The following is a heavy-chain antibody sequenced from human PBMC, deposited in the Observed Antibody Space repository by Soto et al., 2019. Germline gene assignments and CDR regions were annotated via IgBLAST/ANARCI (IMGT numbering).Heavy chain of an antibody. CDR3: TRASSLHFDF. J-gene: IGHJ4*02. D-gene: IGHD3-10*01. V-gene: IGHV3-49*04. CDR2: IRRNAYGGTT. Sequence: PGGSLRLSCTTSGFTFGDYALSWVRQAPGKGLEWVGFIRRNAYGGTTDYAASVKGRFTISRDDSKSIAYLQMNSLRTEDTALYYCTRASSLHFDFWGQGTLVTVSS. CDR1: GFTFGDYA.